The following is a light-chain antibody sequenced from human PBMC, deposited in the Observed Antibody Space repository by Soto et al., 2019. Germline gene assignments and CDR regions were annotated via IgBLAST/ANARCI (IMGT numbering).Light chain of an antibody. CDR1: QSLLHSNGNIY. CDR2: LGS. J-gene: IGKJ1*01. CDR3: MQAIQAPRT. V-gene: IGKV2-28*01. Sequence: DIVLTQSPLSLPVTPGEPASISCRSSQSLLHSNGNIYLDWYLQKPGQSPQLLIYLGSIRASGVPDRFSGSGSGTDFTLKITRVXXXXXXXXXCMQAIQAPRTFGLGTKVXIK.